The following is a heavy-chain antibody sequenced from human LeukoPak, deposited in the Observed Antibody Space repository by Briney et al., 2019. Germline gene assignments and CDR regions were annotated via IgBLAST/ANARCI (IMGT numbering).Heavy chain of an antibody. J-gene: IGHJ4*02. CDR2: IYTSGST. D-gene: IGHD3-10*01. V-gene: IGHV4-4*07. Sequence: PSETLSLTCTVSGGSISSYYWSWIRQPAGKGLEWIGRIYTSGSTNYNPSLKSRVTMSVDTSKNQFSLKLSSVTAADTAVYYCARGVGSGSYWKDYFDYWGQGTLVTDSS. CDR3: ARGVGSGSYWKDYFDY. CDR1: GGSISSYY.